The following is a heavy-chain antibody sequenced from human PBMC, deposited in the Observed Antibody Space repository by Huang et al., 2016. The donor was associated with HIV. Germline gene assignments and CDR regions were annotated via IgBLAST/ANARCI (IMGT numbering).Heavy chain of an antibody. CDR2: ISVYKGNT. CDR1: GYTFSSFG. Sequence: QVQLVQSGAEVKKPGASVKVSCKASGYTFSSFGISWVRQAHGQGLEWWGWISVYKGNTKFGQKFQGRLTMTTDTSTSTAYMELRSLRSDDTAVYYCARGGGIQLWLLGYYYMDVWGNGTTVTVSS. J-gene: IGHJ6*03. D-gene: IGHD5-18*01. CDR3: ARGGGIQLWLLGYYYMDV. V-gene: IGHV1-18*04.